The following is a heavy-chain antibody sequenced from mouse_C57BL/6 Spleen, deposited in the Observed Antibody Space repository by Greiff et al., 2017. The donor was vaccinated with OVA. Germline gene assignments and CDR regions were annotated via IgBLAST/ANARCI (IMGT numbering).Heavy chain of an antibody. Sequence: EVKLMESGGGLVQPGGSLSLSCAASGFTFTDYYMSWVRQPPGKALEWLGFIRNKANGYTTEYSASVKGRFTISRDNSQSILYLQMNALRAEDSATYYCARGMITTGFYYAMDYWGQGTSVTVSS. J-gene: IGHJ4*01. CDR2: IRNKANGYTT. V-gene: IGHV7-3*01. D-gene: IGHD2-4*01. CDR3: ARGMITTGFYYAMDY. CDR1: GFTFTDYY.